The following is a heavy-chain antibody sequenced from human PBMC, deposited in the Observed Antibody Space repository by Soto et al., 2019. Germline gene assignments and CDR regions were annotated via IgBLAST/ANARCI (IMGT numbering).Heavy chain of an antibody. CDR3: ARESSYGDYDAFDI. CDR1: GFTFSSYW. J-gene: IGHJ3*02. D-gene: IGHD4-17*01. Sequence: GGSLRLSCAASGFTFSSYWMSWVRQAPGKGLEWVANIKQDGSEKYYVDSVKGRFTISRDNAKNSLYLQMNSLRAEDTAVYYCARESSYGDYDAFDIWGQGTMVTVSS. CDR2: IKQDGSEK. V-gene: IGHV3-7*01.